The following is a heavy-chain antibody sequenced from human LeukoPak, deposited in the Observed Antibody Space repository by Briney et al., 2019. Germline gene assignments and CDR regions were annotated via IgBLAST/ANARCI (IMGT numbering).Heavy chain of an antibody. CDR2: INHSGST. V-gene: IGHV4-34*01. CDR1: GGSFSAYY. J-gene: IGHJ4*02. CDR3: ARVSRGNSVGGDY. D-gene: IGHD4-23*01. Sequence: SETLSLTCAVYGGSFSAYYWTWIRQPPGKGLEWIGEINHSGSTNYNPSLKSRVSMSVDTSKNQFSLKLSSVTAADTAVYYCARVSRGNSVGGDYWGQGTLVTVSS.